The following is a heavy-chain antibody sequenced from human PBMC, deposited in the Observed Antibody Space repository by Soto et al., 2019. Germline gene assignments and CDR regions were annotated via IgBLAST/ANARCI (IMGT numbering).Heavy chain of an antibody. D-gene: IGHD3-10*01. CDR2: INPNSGGT. J-gene: IGHJ4*02. CDR3: ARDMATELLWCGDSLDY. CDR1: GYTFTGYY. V-gene: IGHV1-2*02. Sequence: VSSVKVSCKASGYTFTGYYMHWVRQAPGQGLEWMGWINPNSGGTNYAQKFQGRVTMTRDTSISTAYMELSRLRSDDTAVYYCARDMATELLWCGDSLDYWGQGTRVTVSA.